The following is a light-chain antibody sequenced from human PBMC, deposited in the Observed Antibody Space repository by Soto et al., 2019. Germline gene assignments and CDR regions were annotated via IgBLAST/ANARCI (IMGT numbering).Light chain of an antibody. CDR1: QSVSSSY. J-gene: IGKJ5*01. Sequence: EIVLTQSPGTLSLSPGERATLSCRASQSVSSSYLAWYQQKPGQAPRLLIYGASSRATGIPDRFSGSASGSDFTLTISRLEPEDFAVYYCQQYGSSPVFGQGTRLEIK. CDR2: GAS. V-gene: IGKV3-20*01. CDR3: QQYGSSPV.